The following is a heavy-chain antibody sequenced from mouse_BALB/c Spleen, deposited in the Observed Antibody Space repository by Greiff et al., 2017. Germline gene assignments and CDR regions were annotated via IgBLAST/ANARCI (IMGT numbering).Heavy chain of an antibody. CDR3: ARSYGSSYVGAMDY. CDR1: GDSITSGY. CDR2: ISYSGST. D-gene: IGHD1-1*01. Sequence: EVKLQESGPSLVKPSQTLSLSCSVTGDSITSGYWNWVRKFPGNKLEYMGYISYSGSTYYNPSLKSRISITRDTSKNQYYLQLNSVTTEDTATYYCARSYGSSYVGAMDYWGQGTSVTVSS. J-gene: IGHJ4*01. V-gene: IGHV3-8*02.